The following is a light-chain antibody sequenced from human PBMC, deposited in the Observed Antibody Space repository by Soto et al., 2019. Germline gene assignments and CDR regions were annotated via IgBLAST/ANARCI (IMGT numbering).Light chain of an antibody. CDR1: SSDVGSYNS. CDR2: GVT. CDR3: SSYTSSSTYV. V-gene: IGLV2-14*01. Sequence: QSALTQPASVSGSPGQSITISCTGTSSDVGSYNSVSWHEQHPGQAPKLIIYGVTNRASGIPDRFSASKSGNTASLTISGLQAGDEADYYCSSYTSSSTYVFGTGTKLTVL. J-gene: IGLJ1*01.